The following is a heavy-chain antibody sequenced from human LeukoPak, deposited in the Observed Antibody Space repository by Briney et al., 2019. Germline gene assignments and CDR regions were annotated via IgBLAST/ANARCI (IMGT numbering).Heavy chain of an antibody. V-gene: IGHV3-74*01. CDR2: INPDGSDT. CDR3: ARGYSGNYRVDY. D-gene: IGHD1-26*01. Sequence: GGSLRLSCAASGFAFSNYWMHWVRQTPGKGLVWVSRINPDGSDTSHADSVKGRFTISRDNAKNTLYLQMNSLSAEDTAVFYCARGYSGNYRVDYWGQGTLVTVSS. CDR1: GFAFSNYW. J-gene: IGHJ4*02.